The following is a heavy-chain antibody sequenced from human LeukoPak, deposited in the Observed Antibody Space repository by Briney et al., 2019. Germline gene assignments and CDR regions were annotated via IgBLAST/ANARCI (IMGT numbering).Heavy chain of an antibody. V-gene: IGHV1-18*01. D-gene: IGHD2-2*02. CDR1: GYTFTSYG. J-gene: IGHJ4*02. CDR3: ASGYCSSTSCYTLDY. CDR2: ISAYNGNK. Sequence: VAPVKVSCAASGYTFTSYGISWVRQAPGQGLEWMGWISAYNGNKNYAQKLQGRVTMTTDTSTSTAYMDLRSLRSDDTAVYYCASGYCSSTSCYTLDYWGQGTLVTVSS.